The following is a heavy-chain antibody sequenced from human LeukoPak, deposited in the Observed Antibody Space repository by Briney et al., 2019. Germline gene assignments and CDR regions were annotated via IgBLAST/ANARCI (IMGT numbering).Heavy chain of an antibody. CDR3: GTSTKGHNYVDY. D-gene: IGHD5-24*01. Sequence: PGGSLRLSCATSGFTFSSYWMHWVRQAPGKGLVWVSRINSDGSSTCYADSVKGRFTISRDNAKNTLYLQMNSLRGEDTAVYYCGTSTKGHNYVDYWGQGTLVTVSS. V-gene: IGHV3-74*01. CDR2: INSDGSST. CDR1: GFTFSSYW. J-gene: IGHJ4*02.